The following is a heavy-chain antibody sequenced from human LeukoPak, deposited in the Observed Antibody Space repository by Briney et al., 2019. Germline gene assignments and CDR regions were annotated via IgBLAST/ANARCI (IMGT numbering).Heavy chain of an antibody. D-gene: IGHD3-10*01. Sequence: GGSLRLSCAASGFTFSSYAMSWVRQAPGKGLEWVSAISGSGGSTYYADSVKGRFTISRDNAKNSLYLQMNSLRDEDTAAYYCARGGLTGDYWGQGTLVTVSS. CDR1: GFTFSSYA. V-gene: IGHV3-23*01. J-gene: IGHJ4*02. CDR3: ARGGLTGDY. CDR2: ISGSGGST.